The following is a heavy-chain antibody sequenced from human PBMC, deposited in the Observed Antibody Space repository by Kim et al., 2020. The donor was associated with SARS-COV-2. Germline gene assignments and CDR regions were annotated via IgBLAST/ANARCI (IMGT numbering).Heavy chain of an antibody. Sequence: GGSLRLSCAASGFTFSSYAMHWVRQAPGKGLEWVAVISYDGSNKYYADSVKGRFTISRDNSKNTLYLQMNSLRAEDTAVYYCARDGGPDMTTVIMNFDYWGQGTLVTVSS. CDR1: GFTFSSYA. D-gene: IGHD4-17*01. J-gene: IGHJ4*02. V-gene: IGHV3-30*04. CDR3: ARDGGPDMTTVIMNFDY. CDR2: ISYDGSNK.